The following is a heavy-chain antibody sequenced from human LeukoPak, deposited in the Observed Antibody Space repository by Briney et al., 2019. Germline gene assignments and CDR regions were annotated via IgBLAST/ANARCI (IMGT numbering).Heavy chain of an antibody. CDR3: ASESPLYYDGNSGF. D-gene: IGHD4-23*01. CDR1: GLTFSSHW. V-gene: IGHV3-53*01. J-gene: IGHJ4*02. CDR2: IYGGDST. Sequence: GGSLRLSCAASGLTFSSHWMHWVRQAPGKGLEWVSGIYGGDSTYYADSVKGQFTISRDNSKNTLYLQMNSLRAEDTAVYYCASESPLYYDGNSGFWGQGALVTVSS.